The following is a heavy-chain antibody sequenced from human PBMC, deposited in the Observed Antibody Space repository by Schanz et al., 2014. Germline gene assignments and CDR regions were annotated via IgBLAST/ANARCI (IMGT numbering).Heavy chain of an antibody. CDR1: GFILSDHF. V-gene: IGHV4-31*02. D-gene: IGHD7-27*01. CDR2: IYYSGST. CDR3: ARDQGTGDLPILRPAYGMDV. Sequence: VQLVESGGGLVQPGGSLRLSCVVSGFILSDHFVDWVRQAPGKGLEWIGYIYYSGSTYYNPSLKSRVTISVDTSKNQFSLKLSSVTAADTAVYYCARDQGTGDLPILRPAYGMDVWGQGTTVTVSS. J-gene: IGHJ6*02.